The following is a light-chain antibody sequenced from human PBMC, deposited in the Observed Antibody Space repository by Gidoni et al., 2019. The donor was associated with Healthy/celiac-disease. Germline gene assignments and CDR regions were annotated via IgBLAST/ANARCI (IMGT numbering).Light chain of an antibody. V-gene: IGLV3-19*01. Sequence: SSELTQDPAVSVALGQTVRITCQGDSLRSYYASWYQQKPGQAPVLVIYGKNNRPSGIPDRFSGSSSGNTASLTITWAQVEDEADYYCNSRDSSGNHVVFGGGTKLTVL. CDR3: NSRDSSGNHVV. CDR2: GKN. CDR1: SLRSYY. J-gene: IGLJ2*01.